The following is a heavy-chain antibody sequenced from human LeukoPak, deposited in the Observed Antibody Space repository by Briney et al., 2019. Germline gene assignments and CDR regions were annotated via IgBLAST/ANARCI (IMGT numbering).Heavy chain of an antibody. J-gene: IGHJ4*02. CDR2: IYYSGST. CDR1: GGSISSGGDY. Sequence: PSETLSLTCTVSGGSISSGGDYWSWIRQHPGKGLEWIGYIYYSGSTYYNPSLKSRVTISVDTSKNQFSLKLSSVTAADTAVYYCASWKAAAGAAFDYWGQGTLVTVSS. D-gene: IGHD6-13*01. CDR3: ASWKAAAGAAFDY. V-gene: IGHV4-31*03.